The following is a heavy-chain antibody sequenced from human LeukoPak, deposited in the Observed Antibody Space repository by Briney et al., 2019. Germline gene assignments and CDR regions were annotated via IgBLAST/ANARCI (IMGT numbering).Heavy chain of an antibody. CDR1: GFTFSTYA. J-gene: IGHJ6*02. CDR2: IKQDGSEK. CDR3: AREVLGYYYGMDV. D-gene: IGHD1-1*01. V-gene: IGHV3-7*03. Sequence: GGSLRLSCAASGFTFSTYAMSWVRQAPGKGLEWVANIKQDGSEKYYVDSVKGRFTISRDNAKNSLYLQMNSLRAEDTAVYYCAREVLGYYYGMDVWGQGTTVTVSS.